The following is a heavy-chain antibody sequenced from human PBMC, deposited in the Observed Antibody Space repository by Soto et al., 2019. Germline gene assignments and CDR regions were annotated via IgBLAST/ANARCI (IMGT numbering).Heavy chain of an antibody. V-gene: IGHV1-46*01. Sequence: QVQLVQSGAEVKKSGASVKVSCKASGYTFTNHYMHWVRQAPGQGLEWMGIINPSGGSTTNAPKVPARVTMTTATSTSTVYMELSSLTSEDTAVYFCASSFGVAPYGMDVWGQGTTVTVCS. J-gene: IGHJ6*02. CDR3: ASSFGVAPYGMDV. CDR2: INPSGGST. D-gene: IGHD3-3*01. CDR1: GYTFTNHY.